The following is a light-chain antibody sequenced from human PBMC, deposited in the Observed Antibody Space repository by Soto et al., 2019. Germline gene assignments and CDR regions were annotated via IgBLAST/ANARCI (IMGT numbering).Light chain of an antibody. CDR2: DAS. Sequence: DIQMTQSPSTLSASVGDRVTITCRASQSISSWLAWYQQKPGQAPKLLIYDASSLESGVPARFSGSGSGTEFTLTISRLQPEDFATYYCQQYNSSTWTFGQGTKVEIQ. V-gene: IGKV1-5*01. J-gene: IGKJ1*01. CDR1: QSISSW. CDR3: QQYNSSTWT.